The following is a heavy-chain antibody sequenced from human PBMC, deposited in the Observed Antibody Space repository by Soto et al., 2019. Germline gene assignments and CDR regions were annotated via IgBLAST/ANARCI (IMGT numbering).Heavy chain of an antibody. J-gene: IGHJ4*02. CDR1: GFTFTRYS. V-gene: IGHV3-21*06. CDR2: ISSTTNYI. CDR3: ARESEDLTSNFDY. Sequence: GGVLRLSCAASGFTFTRYSTNWVRQAPGKGLEWVSSISSTTNYIYYGDSMKGRFTISRDNAKNSLYLEMNSLRAEDTAVYYCARESEDLTSNFDYWGQGTLVTAPQ.